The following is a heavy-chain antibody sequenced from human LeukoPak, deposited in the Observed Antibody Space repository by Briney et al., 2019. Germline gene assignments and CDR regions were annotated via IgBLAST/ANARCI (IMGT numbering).Heavy chain of an antibody. Sequence: GGSLRLSCTASGFTFNRYGMHWIRQPPGKGLEWVAYIRYDSSDKKYGGSVEGRLTISRDNSKNTLYLQMSSLRVEDTAMYYCASMRMVRGVKDAFDIWGQGTMVTVSS. CDR1: GFTFNRYG. V-gene: IGHV3-30*02. CDR2: IRYDSSDK. D-gene: IGHD3-10*01. J-gene: IGHJ3*02. CDR3: ASMRMVRGVKDAFDI.